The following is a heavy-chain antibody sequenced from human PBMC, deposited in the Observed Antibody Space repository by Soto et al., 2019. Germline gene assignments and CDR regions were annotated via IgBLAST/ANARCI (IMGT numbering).Heavy chain of an antibody. CDR3: ARPTYGSGSYSYDY. CDR1: GGSISSSSYY. Sequence: SETLSLTCTVSGGSISSSSYYWGWIRQPPGKGLEWIGSIYYSGSTYYNPSLKSRVTISVDTSKNQFSLKLSSVAAADTAVYYCARPTYGSGSYSYDYWGQGTLVTVSS. CDR2: IYYSGST. D-gene: IGHD3-10*01. J-gene: IGHJ4*02. V-gene: IGHV4-39*01.